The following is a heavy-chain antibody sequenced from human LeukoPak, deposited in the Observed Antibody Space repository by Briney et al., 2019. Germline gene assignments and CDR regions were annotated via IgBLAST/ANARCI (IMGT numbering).Heavy chain of an antibody. CDR1: GGSFSDYY. V-gene: IGHV4-34*01. Sequence: SETLSLTCAVYGGSFSDYYWSWIRKPPATGLEWMGEINHSGSTNYNPSLKSRVTISVDTSKNQFSLKLSSVTAADTAVYYCARRHYYYMDVWGKGTTVTVSS. CDR2: INHSGST. J-gene: IGHJ6*03. CDR3: ARRHYYYMDV.